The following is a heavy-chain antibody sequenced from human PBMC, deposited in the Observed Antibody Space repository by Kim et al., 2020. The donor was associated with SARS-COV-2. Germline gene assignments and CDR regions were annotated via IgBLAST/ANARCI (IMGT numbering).Heavy chain of an antibody. D-gene: IGHD3-10*02. CDR3: ARGLLFSAPKFDP. CDR2: INHSGST. V-gene: IGHV4-34*01. J-gene: IGHJ5*02. Sequence: SETLSLTCAVYGGSFSGYYWSWIRQPPGKGLEWIGEINHSGSTNYNPSLKSRVTISVDTSKNQFSLKLSSVTAADTAVYYCARGLLFSAPKFDPWGQGTLVTVSS. CDR1: GGSFSGYY.